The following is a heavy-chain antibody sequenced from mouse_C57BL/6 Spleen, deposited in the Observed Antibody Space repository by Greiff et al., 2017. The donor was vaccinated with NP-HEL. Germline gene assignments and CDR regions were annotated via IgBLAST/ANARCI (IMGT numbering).Heavy chain of an antibody. CDR2: IYPGSGNT. CDR1: GYTFTDYY. V-gene: IGHV1-76*01. Sequence: VKLMESGAELVRPGASVKLSCKASGYTFTDYYINWVKQRPGQGLEWIARIYPGSGNTYYNEKFKGKATLTAEKSSSTAYMQLSSLTSADSAVYFCARDGYSLYFDYWGQGTTLTVSS. J-gene: IGHJ2*01. D-gene: IGHD2-3*01. CDR3: ARDGYSLYFDY.